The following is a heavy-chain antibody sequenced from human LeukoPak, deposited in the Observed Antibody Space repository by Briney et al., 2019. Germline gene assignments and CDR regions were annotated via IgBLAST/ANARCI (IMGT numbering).Heavy chain of an antibody. D-gene: IGHD2-2*02. CDR1: GGTFSSYA. CDR2: IIPIFGTA. V-gene: IGHV1-69*05. Sequence: SVKVSCKASGGTFSSYAISWVRQAPGQGLEWMGGIIPIFGTANYAQKFQGRVTITTDESTSTAYMELSSLRSEDTAVYYCARTLGYCSSTSCYTPFDYWGQGTLVTVSS. CDR3: ARTLGYCSSTSCYTPFDY. J-gene: IGHJ4*02.